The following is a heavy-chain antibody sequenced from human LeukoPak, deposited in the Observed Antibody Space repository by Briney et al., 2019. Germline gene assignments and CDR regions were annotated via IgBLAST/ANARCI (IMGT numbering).Heavy chain of an antibody. CDR2: IKQDGSEK. CDR3: AKSSGDEDNWFDP. V-gene: IGHV3-7*03. D-gene: IGHD6-6*01. CDR1: GFTFSNYA. J-gene: IGHJ5*02. Sequence: GGSLRLSCAASGFTFSNYAMNWVRQAPGKGLEWVANIKQDGSEKYYVDSVKGRFTISRDNSKNTLYLQMNSLRAEDTAVYYCAKSSGDEDNWFDPWGQGTLVTVSS.